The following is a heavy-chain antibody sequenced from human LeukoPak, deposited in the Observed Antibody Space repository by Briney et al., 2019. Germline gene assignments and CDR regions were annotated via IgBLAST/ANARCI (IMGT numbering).Heavy chain of an antibody. CDR1: GGSISSGGYY. V-gene: IGHV4-30-2*01. Sequence: PSETLSLTCTVSGGSISSGGYYWSWIRQPPGKGLEWIGYIYHSGSTYYNPSLKSRVTISVDRSKNQFSLKLSSVTAADTAVYYCAREVVVPAASRGFDYWGQGILDTVST. J-gene: IGHJ4*02. CDR2: IYHSGST. D-gene: IGHD2-2*01. CDR3: AREVVVPAASRGFDY.